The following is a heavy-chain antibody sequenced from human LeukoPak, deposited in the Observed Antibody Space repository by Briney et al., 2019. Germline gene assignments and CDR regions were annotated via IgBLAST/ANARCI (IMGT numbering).Heavy chain of an antibody. CDR1: GFTVSSNY. D-gene: IGHD4-17*01. J-gene: IGHJ6*02. CDR3: ASNEGGSTVTGYYYYGMDV. CDR2: IYSGGST. V-gene: IGHV3-53*01. Sequence: GGSLRLSCAASGFTVSSNYMSWVRQAPGKGLEWVSVIYSGGSTYYADSVKGRFTISRDNSKNTLYPQMNSLRAEDTAVYYCASNEGGSTVTGYYYYGMDVWGQGTTVTVSS.